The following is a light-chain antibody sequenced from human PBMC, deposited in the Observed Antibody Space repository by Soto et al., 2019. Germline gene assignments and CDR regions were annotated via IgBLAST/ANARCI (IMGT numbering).Light chain of an antibody. CDR2: DAS. J-gene: IGKJ1*01. CDR3: QHYDVWPLT. V-gene: IGKV3-15*01. Sequence: EIVLTHSPATLSVSPGGGATLSCRASQSVSSHLAWYQQKPGQGPRLLIYDASTRATGIPARFSGSGSGTEFTLTISSLQSEDFGVYYCQHYDVWPLTFGQGTKVDIK. CDR1: QSVSSH.